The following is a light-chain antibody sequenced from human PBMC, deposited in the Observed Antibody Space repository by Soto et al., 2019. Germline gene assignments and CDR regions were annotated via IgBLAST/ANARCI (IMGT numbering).Light chain of an antibody. CDR3: LQHHSHPYT. Sequence: DIHLTQSPSSLSASTGDRVTITCRASQGNRYDLGRYQQKPGKAPTRLIYAASSVQSGVPSRFSGSGSWTEFTLPSSSLQTEDFSTYYYLQHHSHPYTFGQGTKLDIK. CDR1: QGNRYD. J-gene: IGKJ2*01. V-gene: IGKV1-17*01. CDR2: AAS.